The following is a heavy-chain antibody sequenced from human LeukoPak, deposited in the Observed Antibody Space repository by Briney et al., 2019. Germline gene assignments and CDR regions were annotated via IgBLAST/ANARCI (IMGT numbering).Heavy chain of an antibody. CDR2: ISGSGGST. J-gene: IGHJ4*02. Sequence: HPGGSLRLSCAASGFTFSSYAMSWVRQAPGKGLEWVSAISGSGGSTYYADSVKGRFTISRDNSKNTLYLQMNSLRAEDTAVYYCAKATLYYYDSSGPSLGDWGQGTLVTVSS. V-gene: IGHV3-23*01. CDR1: GFTFSSYA. D-gene: IGHD3-22*01. CDR3: AKATLYYYDSSGPSLGD.